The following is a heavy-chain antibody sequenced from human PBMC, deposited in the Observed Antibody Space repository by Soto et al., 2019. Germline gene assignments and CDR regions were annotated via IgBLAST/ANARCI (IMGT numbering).Heavy chain of an antibody. Sequence: EVQLVESGGGLVQPGGSLRLTCVASGFPFSIYSMNWVRQAPGKGLEWSSYITSDTNTIKYADSVKGRFTISRDNAKKLGYLQMNSLRGEDTAVYFCARSVEGHFDYWGPGTVVTVSS. CDR2: ITSDTNTI. J-gene: IGHJ4*02. V-gene: IGHV3-48*01. CDR3: ARSVEGHFDY. D-gene: IGHD6-19*01. CDR1: GFPFSIYS.